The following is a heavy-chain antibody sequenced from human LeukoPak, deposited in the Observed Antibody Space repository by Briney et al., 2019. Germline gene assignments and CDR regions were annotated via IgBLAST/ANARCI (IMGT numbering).Heavy chain of an antibody. CDR3: ARDANSGSYYLLYY. Sequence: SETLSLTCTVSGGSISSYYWSWMRQPAGKGLEWVGRIYTSGSTNYNPSVKSRVTMSVDTAKNQFSLKLSSVTAADTAVYYCARDANSGSYYLLYYWGQGTLGTVSP. D-gene: IGHD1-26*01. CDR1: GGSISSYY. V-gene: IGHV4-4*07. CDR2: IYTSGST. J-gene: IGHJ4*02.